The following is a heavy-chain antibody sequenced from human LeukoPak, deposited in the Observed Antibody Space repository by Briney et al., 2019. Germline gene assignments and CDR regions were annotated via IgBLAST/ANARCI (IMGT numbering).Heavy chain of an antibody. CDR2: INHSGST. V-gene: IGHV4-34*01. Sequence: SETLSLTCAAYGVSFSGYYWSWIRQPPGKGLEWIGEINHSGSTNYNPSLKSRVTISVDTSKTQFSLKLSSVTAADTAVYYCARGIGGYSYGPADWFDPWGQGTLVTVSS. D-gene: IGHD5-18*01. J-gene: IGHJ5*02. CDR3: ARGIGGYSYGPADWFDP. CDR1: GVSFSGYY.